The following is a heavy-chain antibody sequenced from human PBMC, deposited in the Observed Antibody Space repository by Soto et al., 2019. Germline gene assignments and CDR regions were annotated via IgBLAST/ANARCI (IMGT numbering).Heavy chain of an antibody. V-gene: IGHV4-61*01. J-gene: IGHJ4*02. CDR3: ARGEYYFDY. CDR2: IYYSGST. CDR1: GGSVSSGSYY. Sequence: SETLSLTCTVSGGSVSSGSYYWSWIRQPPGKGLEWIGYIYYSGSTNYNPSLKSRVTISVDTSKNQFSLKLSSVTAADTAVYYCARGEYYFDYWGQGTLVTVSS.